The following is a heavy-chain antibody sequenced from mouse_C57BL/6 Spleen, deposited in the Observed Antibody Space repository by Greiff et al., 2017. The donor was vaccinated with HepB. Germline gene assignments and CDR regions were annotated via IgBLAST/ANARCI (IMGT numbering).Heavy chain of an antibody. CDR3: ASEGTGTGFFDY. CDR1: GYSITSGYY. D-gene: IGHD4-1*01. CDR2: ISYDGSN. Sequence: EVKVEESGPGLVKPSQSLSLTCSVTGYSITSGYYWNWIRQFPGNKLEWMGYISYDGSNNYNPSLKNRISITRDTSKNQFFLKLNSVTTEDTATYYCASEGTGTGFFDYWGQGTTLTVSS. V-gene: IGHV3-6*01. J-gene: IGHJ2*01.